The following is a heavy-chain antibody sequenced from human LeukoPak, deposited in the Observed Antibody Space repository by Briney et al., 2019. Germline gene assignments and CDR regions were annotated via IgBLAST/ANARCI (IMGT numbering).Heavy chain of an antibody. CDR1: GFTVSSNY. CDR3: ARDCSSTSCYYFDY. Sequence: GGSLRLSCAASGFTVSSNYMSWVRQAPGKGLEWVSVIYSGGSTYYADSVKGRFTISRDNSKNTLYLQMNSLRAEDTAVYYCARDCSSTSCYYFDYWGQGTLVTVSS. D-gene: IGHD2-2*01. J-gene: IGHJ4*02. V-gene: IGHV3-53*01. CDR2: IYSGGST.